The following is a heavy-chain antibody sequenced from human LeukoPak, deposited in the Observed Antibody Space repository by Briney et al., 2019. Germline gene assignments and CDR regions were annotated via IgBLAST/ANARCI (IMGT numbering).Heavy chain of an antibody. CDR1: GFTFSSYA. V-gene: IGHV3-23*01. Sequence: GGSLRLSCAASGFTFSSYAMSWVRQAPGKGLEWVSAISGSGGSTYYADSVKGRFTISRGNAKNSLYLQMNSLRAEDTAVYYCARDRASFDGYSNYDGFYYYYMDVWGKGTTVTVSS. CDR2: ISGSGGST. CDR3: ARDRASFDGYSNYDGFYYYYMDV. D-gene: IGHD4-11*01. J-gene: IGHJ6*03.